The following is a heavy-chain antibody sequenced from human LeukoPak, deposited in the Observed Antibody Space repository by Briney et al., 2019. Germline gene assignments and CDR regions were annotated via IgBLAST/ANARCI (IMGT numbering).Heavy chain of an antibody. Sequence: PGGSLRLSCAASGFTFSSYSMNWVRQAPGKGLEWVSSISSSSSYIYYADSVKGRFTICRDNAKNALYLQTNSLRAEDTAVYYCARALISSYTIYYFDYWGQGTLVTVSS. CDR1: GFTFSSYS. V-gene: IGHV3-21*01. D-gene: IGHD3-3*02. J-gene: IGHJ4*02. CDR3: ARALISSYTIYYFDY. CDR2: ISSSSSYI.